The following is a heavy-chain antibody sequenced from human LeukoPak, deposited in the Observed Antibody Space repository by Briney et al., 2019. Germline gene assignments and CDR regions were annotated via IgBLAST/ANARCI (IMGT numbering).Heavy chain of an antibody. CDR3: ARDPGYCSGGSCYDY. V-gene: IGHV3-53*01. CDR1: GFTVSNNY. Sequence: GGSLRLSCAASGFTVSNNYMTWVRQAPGKGLEWVSVIYSGGNTYYADSVKGRFTISRDNSKNTLFLQMNSLRAEDTAVYYCARDPGYCSGGSCYDYWGQGTLVTVSS. D-gene: IGHD2-15*01. J-gene: IGHJ4*02. CDR2: IYSGGNT.